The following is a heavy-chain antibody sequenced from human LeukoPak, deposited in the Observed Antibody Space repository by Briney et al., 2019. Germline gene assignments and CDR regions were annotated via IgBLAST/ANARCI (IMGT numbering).Heavy chain of an antibody. J-gene: IGHJ4*02. V-gene: IGHV3-53*01. CDR2: IYGGGST. CDR1: GFTVSGNY. D-gene: IGHD2-15*01. Sequence: GGSLRLSCAASGFTVSGNYMSWVRQAPGKGLEWVSAIYGGGSTYYADSVKGRFTISRDNSKNTLLLQMNSLRTEDTAVYYCARDSICIGGSCYSDYWGQGTLVTVSS. CDR3: ARDSICIGGSCYSDY.